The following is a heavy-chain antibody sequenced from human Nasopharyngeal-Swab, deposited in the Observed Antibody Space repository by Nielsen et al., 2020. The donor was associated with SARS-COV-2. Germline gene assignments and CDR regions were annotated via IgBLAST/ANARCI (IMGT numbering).Heavy chain of an antibody. J-gene: IGHJ6*02. CDR3: ARAGRVGDAYTGLDV. CDR2: INHIDRT. CDR1: GWSFNGFY. V-gene: IGHV4-34*01. Sequence: GSLRLSCSVSGWSFNGFYWNWIRQAPGKVLEWIAEINHIDRTNYNPSLKRRIAMLVDTSNNQVSLKVSSVSAGDTAVYYCARAGRVGDAYTGLDVWGQGTTVTVSS. D-gene: IGHD5-24*01.